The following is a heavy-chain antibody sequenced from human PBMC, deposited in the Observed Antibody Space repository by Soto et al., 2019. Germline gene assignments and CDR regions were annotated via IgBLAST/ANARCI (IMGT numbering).Heavy chain of an antibody. Sequence: GGSLRLSCTVSGVMFSNYAMTCVRQAPGKGLEWFSAINPGGENTYYADSLEGRFTIAIDNSKSTLYLQKSSLKAEDTAIYDLAKKIYHRFDPCGPGTLVTVSS. V-gene: IGHV3-23*01. CDR3: AKKIYHRFDP. CDR2: INPGGENT. D-gene: IGHD3-16*02. J-gene: IGHJ5*02. CDR1: GVMFSNYA.